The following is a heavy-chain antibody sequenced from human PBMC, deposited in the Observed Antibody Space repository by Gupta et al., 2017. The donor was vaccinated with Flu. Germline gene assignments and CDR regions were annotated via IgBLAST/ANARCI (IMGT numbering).Heavy chain of an antibody. J-gene: IGHJ4*02. D-gene: IGHD3-10*01. CDR3: ARMVRYYYGSGSYYLTDY. V-gene: IGHV2-26*01. Sequence: GKALEWLAHIFSNDEKSYSTSLKSRLTISKDTSKSQVVLTMTNMDPVDTATYYCARMVRYYYGSGSYYLTDYWGQGTLVTVAS. CDR2: IFSNDEK.